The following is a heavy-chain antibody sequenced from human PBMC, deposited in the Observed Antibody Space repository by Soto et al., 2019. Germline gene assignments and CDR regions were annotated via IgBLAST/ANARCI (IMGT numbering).Heavy chain of an antibody. Sequence: QVQLQESGPGLVKPSETLSLTCSVSGGSVSNASFYWTWIRQAPGPGLEYIGYIFYTGVTNYNPSLSSRVTISPDTSKNHFSLKLNSMTAADTAVYYCVRVLDSSWYADLWGRGTLVTVSS. CDR2: IFYTGVT. J-gene: IGHJ2*01. D-gene: IGHD3-22*01. CDR3: VRVLDSSWYADL. CDR1: GGSVSNASFY. V-gene: IGHV4-61*03.